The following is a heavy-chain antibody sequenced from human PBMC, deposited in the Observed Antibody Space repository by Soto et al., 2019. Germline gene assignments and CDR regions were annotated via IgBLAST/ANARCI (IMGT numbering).Heavy chain of an antibody. D-gene: IGHD3-22*01. CDR3: ATVGKYYYDSSGRGYFDY. CDR1: GFSIDTYA. CDR2: ISASGRLT. J-gene: IGHJ4*02. V-gene: IGHV3-23*01. Sequence: EVQVLQSGGGLVPPGGSLRLPCAASGFSIDTYAMTWVRQAPGGGLEWISTISASGRLTYYADSVEGRFTISRDSSKNTVYLQMNSLRAEDTAVYYCATVGKYYYDSSGRGYFDYWGQGTPVTVSS.